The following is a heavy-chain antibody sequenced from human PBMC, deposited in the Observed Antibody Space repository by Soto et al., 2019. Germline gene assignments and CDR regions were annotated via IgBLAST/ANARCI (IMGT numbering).Heavy chain of an antibody. D-gene: IGHD6-13*01. V-gene: IGHV1-3*01. CDR1: GYTFTSYG. CDR3: VRRLVSATGIDWFEP. Sequence: QVQLVQSGTEVKKPGASVKVSCKASGYTFTSYGIHWVRQAPGQRLEWMGWINAANGDTKYSPKFQGRVTITRDTSARTAYMEMSSLRSEDTAVYYCVRRLVSATGIDWFEPWGQGTLVTVSS. CDR2: INAANGDT. J-gene: IGHJ5*01.